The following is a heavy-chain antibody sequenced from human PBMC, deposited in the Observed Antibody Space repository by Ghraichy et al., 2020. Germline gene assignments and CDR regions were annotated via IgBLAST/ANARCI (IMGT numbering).Heavy chain of an antibody. CDR3: ARGATIFGVVYYYYGMDV. V-gene: IGHV3-74*01. CDR1: GFTFSSYW. J-gene: IGHJ6*02. D-gene: IGHD3-3*01. Sequence: GGSLRLSCAASGFTFSSYWMHWVRQAPGKGLVWVSRINSDGSSTSYADSVKGRFTISRDNAKNTLYLQMNSLRAEDTAVYYCARGATIFGVVYYYYGMDVWGQGTTVTVSS. CDR2: INSDGSST.